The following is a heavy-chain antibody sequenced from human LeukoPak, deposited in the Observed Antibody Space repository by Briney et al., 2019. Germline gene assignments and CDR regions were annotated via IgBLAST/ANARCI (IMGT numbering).Heavy chain of an antibody. CDR3: ARHHGYYDY. J-gene: IGHJ4*02. V-gene: IGHV4-4*09. CDR2: IYTSGST. Sequence: SETLSLTCTVSGGSISGYYWSWIRQPPGKGLEWIGYIYTSGSTNYNPSLKSRVTISVDTSKNQFSLKLSSVTAADTAVYYCARHHGYYDYWGQGTLVTVSS. CDR1: GGSISGYY.